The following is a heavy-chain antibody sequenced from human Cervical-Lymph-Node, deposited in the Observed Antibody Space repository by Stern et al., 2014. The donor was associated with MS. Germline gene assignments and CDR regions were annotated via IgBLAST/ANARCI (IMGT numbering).Heavy chain of an antibody. CDR1: GYSFTSYW. V-gene: IGHV5-51*01. Sequence: VQLVQSGAEVKKPGDSLKISCKASGYSFTSYWIGWVRQMPGKGLEGMGIIYPGDSDTRYSPSFQGQVTISADRSISTAYLQWSSLKASDTAMYYCVRQAPEQTLDYWGQGTLVTVSS. CDR2: IYPGDSDT. CDR3: VRQAPEQTLDY. D-gene: IGHD1/OR15-1a*01. J-gene: IGHJ4*02.